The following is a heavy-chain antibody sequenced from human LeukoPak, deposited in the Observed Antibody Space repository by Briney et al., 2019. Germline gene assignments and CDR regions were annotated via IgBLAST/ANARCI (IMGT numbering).Heavy chain of an antibody. Sequence: TGGSLRLSCAASGFSFSSFGMSWVRQAPGRGLQWVSSISGDGRDTFYADSVKGRFTVSRDNSKNTLYLQMNSLRAEDTAVYYCARRAGAYSHPYDYWGQGTLVTVSS. CDR2: ISGDGRDT. J-gene: IGHJ4*02. CDR1: GFSFSSFG. CDR3: ARRAGAYSHPYDY. D-gene: IGHD4/OR15-4a*01. V-gene: IGHV3-23*01.